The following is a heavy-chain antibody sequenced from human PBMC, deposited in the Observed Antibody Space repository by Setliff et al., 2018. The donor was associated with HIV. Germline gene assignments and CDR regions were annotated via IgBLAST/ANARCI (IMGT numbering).Heavy chain of an antibody. D-gene: IGHD3-10*02. CDR2: IYSSGST. J-gene: IGHJ1*01. CDR3: ARSGSYVGPIEH. CDR1: GGSLSSYY. Sequence: SETLSLTCTVSGGSLSSYYWSWIRQPAGKGLEWIGRIYSSGSTNYNPALKSRLTMSVETSKNQCSLKLTSVTAPDTAVYYCARSGSYVGPIEHCGQGTLFTVSS. V-gene: IGHV4-4*07.